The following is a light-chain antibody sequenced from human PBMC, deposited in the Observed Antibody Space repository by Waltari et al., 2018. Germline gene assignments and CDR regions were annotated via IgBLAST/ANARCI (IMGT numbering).Light chain of an antibody. CDR1: SSNIGAGYD. CDR2: GDN. CDR3: QSYDRSLSGSV. Sequence: QSVLTQPPSVSGAPGQRVTISCTGSSSNIGAGYDAHWYQHLPGTGPKLIICGDNNRPSGFPDRFSGSKAGTSASLAMTGLQAEDEADYYCQSYDRSLSGSVFGGGTKLTVL. V-gene: IGLV1-40*01. J-gene: IGLJ2*01.